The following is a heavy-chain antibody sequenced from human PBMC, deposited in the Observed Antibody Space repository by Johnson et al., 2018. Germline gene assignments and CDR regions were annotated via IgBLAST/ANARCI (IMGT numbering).Heavy chain of an antibody. Sequence: VQLVQSGGGLVQPGRSLRLSCSASGLTFGDYGFNWVRQAPGKGLEWVGFIRGQAYGETTRYAASVGGRFTMSRDDAKSIAYLQMNSLKTEDPAMYYSSRGKSPPGIEVVHDALDIWGQGTMVTVSS. CDR2: IRGQAYGETT. J-gene: IGHJ3*02. CDR1: GLTFGDYG. CDR3: SRGKSPPGIEVVHDALDI. V-gene: IGHV3-49*04. D-gene: IGHD3-22*01.